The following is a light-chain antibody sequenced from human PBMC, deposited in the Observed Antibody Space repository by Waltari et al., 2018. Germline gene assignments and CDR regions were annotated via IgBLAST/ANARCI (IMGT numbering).Light chain of an antibody. CDR1: SSDVGGNNY. Sequence: QSALTQPPSASGSPGQSVTISCTGTSSDVGGNNYVSWYQQHPGKAPKLVIYAVSQRPSGVPDRFSGSKSGNTPSLTVSGLQAEDEAYYYCFSYAGSSFLFGGGTKLTVL. V-gene: IGLV2-8*01. CDR3: FSYAGSSFL. CDR2: AVS. J-gene: IGLJ2*01.